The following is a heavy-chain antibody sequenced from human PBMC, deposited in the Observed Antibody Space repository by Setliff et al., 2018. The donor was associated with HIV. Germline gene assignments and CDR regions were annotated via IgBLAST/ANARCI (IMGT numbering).Heavy chain of an antibody. V-gene: IGHV1-46*01. Sequence: GASVKVSCKASGYTFTRYDISWVRQAPGQGLEWMGMISPSGVATTYAQKFQGRVTFTRDTSASTAYMELSSPRSEDTAVYYCARAGYLLHYFDSWGQGTLVTVSS. J-gene: IGHJ4*02. CDR3: ARAGYLLHYFDS. CDR2: ISPSGVAT. CDR1: GYTFTRYD. D-gene: IGHD1-26*01.